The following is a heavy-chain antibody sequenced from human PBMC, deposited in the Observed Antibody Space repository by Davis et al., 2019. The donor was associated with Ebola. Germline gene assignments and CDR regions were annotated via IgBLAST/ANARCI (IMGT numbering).Heavy chain of an antibody. CDR2: IKGDGSEK. V-gene: IGHV3-7*03. D-gene: IGHD3-22*01. J-gene: IGHJ6*03. CDR3: ARGKFESTGYYYSENHYYYSMDV. Sequence: ESLKISCAASGLTFTNYWMDWVRQAPGKGLEWVANIKGDGSEKNYVDSVRGRFTVSRDDAKNSLFLQMNSLRAEDTAVYYCARGKFESTGYYYSENHYYYSMDVWGKGTTVTVSS. CDR1: GLTFTNYW.